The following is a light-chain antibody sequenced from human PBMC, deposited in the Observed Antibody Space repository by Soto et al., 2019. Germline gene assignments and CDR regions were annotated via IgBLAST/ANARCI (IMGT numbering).Light chain of an antibody. J-gene: IGLJ1*01. Sequence: QSVLTQPPSVSGAPWQRVTISCTGSSSNIGAGYDVHWYQQLPGTAPKLLIYANTNRPSGVPDRFSGSKSGTSASLAITGLQAEDEADYHCQSYDSSLSGYVFGTGTKVTVL. CDR3: QSYDSSLSGYV. CDR1: SSNIGAGYD. V-gene: IGLV1-40*01. CDR2: ANT.